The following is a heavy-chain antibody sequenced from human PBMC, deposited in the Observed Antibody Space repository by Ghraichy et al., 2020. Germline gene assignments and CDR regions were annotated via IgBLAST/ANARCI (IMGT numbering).Heavy chain of an antibody. Sequence: GGSLRLSCAASGFTFSSYGMHWVRQAPGKGLEWVAVIWYDGSNKYYADSVKGRFTISRDNSKNTLYLQMNSLRAEDTAVYYCARANGELVTTFDYWGQGTLVTVSS. CDR2: IWYDGSNK. J-gene: IGHJ4*02. CDR3: ARANGELVTTFDY. CDR1: GFTFSSYG. V-gene: IGHV3-33*08. D-gene: IGHD3-10*01.